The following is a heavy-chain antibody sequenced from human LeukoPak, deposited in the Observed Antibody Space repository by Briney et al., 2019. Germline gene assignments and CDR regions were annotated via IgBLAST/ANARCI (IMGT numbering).Heavy chain of an antibody. CDR2: IYHSGST. V-gene: IGHV4-4*02. D-gene: IGHD3-22*01. J-gene: IGHJ4*02. Sequence: SETLSLTCAVSGGSISSSNWWSWVRQPPGKGLEWIGEIYHSGSTNCNPSLKSRVTISVDKSKNQFSLKLSSVTAADTAVYYCASLRSQPSYYYDSSGYLNDYWGQGTLVTVSS. CDR3: ASLRSQPSYYYDSSGYLNDY. CDR1: GGSISSSNW.